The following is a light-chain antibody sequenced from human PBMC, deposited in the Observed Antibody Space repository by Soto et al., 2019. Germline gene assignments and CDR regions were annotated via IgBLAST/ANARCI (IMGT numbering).Light chain of an antibody. CDR3: SSYTSSSTYV. Sequence: QSALTQPASVSASPGQSITISCTGTSSDAGAYNSVSWYQQYPGKAPKLMMYEVTIRPSGVSDRFSGSKSGNTASLTISGLQTGDEADYYCSSYTSSSTYVFGTGTKLTVL. CDR1: SSDAGAYNS. CDR2: EVT. J-gene: IGLJ1*01. V-gene: IGLV2-14*01.